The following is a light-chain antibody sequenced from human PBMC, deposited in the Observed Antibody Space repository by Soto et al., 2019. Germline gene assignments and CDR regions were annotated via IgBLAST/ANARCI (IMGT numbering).Light chain of an antibody. CDR3: QQYYSTLPT. CDR1: QNLLYNSNNKNY. CDR2: WAS. Sequence: DVVMTQSPDSLAVSLGERATINCKSSQNLLYNSNNKNYLAWYQQRPGQPPKLLIYWASTRISCVTDRFSGSVPGTDFTLPISTLPAPDVAVSYWQQYYSTLPTFGQGAKVDNK. J-gene: IGKJ1*01. V-gene: IGKV4-1*01.